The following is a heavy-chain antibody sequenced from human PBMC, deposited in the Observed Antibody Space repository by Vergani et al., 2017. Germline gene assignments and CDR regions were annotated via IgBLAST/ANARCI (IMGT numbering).Heavy chain of an antibody. J-gene: IGHJ4*02. Sequence: QLQLQESGPGLVKPSETLALSCIVSGDSISSDNDYWGWIRQPPGKGLEWIGTIYYSGSTYYNPSLKSRVTISVDTSKNQFSLKLSSVTAADTAVYYCARLVKQDQLIWEYYFDNWSQGTLVTVSS. CDR2: IYYSGST. V-gene: IGHV4-39*01. CDR3: ARLVKQDQLIWEYYFDN. CDR1: GDSISSDNDY. D-gene: IGHD1-1*01.